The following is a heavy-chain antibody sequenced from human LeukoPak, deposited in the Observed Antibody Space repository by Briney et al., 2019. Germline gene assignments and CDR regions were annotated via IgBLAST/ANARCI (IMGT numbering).Heavy chain of an antibody. CDR3: ARAKDGYFDY. CDR1: GFTLSYYA. Sequence: PGGSLRLSCAASGFTLSYYAMHWVRQAPGKGLEWVAVIWYDGSNKYYADSVKGRFTISRDNSKNTLYLQMNSLRAEDTAVYYCARAKDGYFDYWGQGTLVTVSS. CDR2: IWYDGSNK. V-gene: IGHV3-33*08. J-gene: IGHJ4*02. D-gene: IGHD5-24*01.